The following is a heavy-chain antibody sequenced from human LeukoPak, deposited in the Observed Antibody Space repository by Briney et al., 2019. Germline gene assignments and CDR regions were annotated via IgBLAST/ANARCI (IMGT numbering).Heavy chain of an antibody. D-gene: IGHD1-14*01. J-gene: IGHJ6*03. CDR3: ASAIAEDFYYYYMDV. V-gene: IGHV4-59*01. CDR1: GGSICISY. CDR2: IYYSGST. Sequence: SETLSLTCTVSGGSICISYWTWIRQPPGKGLEWIGYIYYSGSTNYNPSLKSRVTISVDTSKNQFSLNLSSVTAADTAVYYCASAIAEDFYYYYMDVWGKGTTVTVSS.